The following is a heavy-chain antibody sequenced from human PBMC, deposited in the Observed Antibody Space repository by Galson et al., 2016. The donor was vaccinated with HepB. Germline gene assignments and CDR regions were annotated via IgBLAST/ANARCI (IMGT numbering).Heavy chain of an antibody. CDR3: ARGMVGGYSHGADY. D-gene: IGHD5-18*01. V-gene: IGHV1-18*01. CDR1: GYTFIDYV. CDR2: ISPYNGNT. J-gene: IGHJ4*02. Sequence: SVKVSCKASGYTFIDYVISWVRQAPGQGLEWMGWISPYNGNTNYAQKLQGRVSMTTDTSTSTAYMELRNLRSDDTAVYYCARGMVGGYSHGADYWGQGTLVTGSS.